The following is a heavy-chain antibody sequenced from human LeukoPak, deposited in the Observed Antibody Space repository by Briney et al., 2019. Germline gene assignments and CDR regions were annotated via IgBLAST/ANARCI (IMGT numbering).Heavy chain of an antibody. CDR2: INPSGGST. J-gene: IGHJ4*02. Sequence: ASVKVSCKASGYTFTSYYMHWVRQAPGQGLEWMGIINPSGGSTSYAQKFHGRVTMTRDMSTSTVYMELSSLRSDDTAVYYCARGNYGDYIDYWGQGTLVTVSS. D-gene: IGHD4-17*01. CDR1: GYTFTSYY. V-gene: IGHV1-46*01. CDR3: ARGNYGDYIDY.